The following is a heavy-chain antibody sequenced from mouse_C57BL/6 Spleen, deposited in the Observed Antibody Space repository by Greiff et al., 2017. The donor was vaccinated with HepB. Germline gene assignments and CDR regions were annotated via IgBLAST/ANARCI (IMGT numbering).Heavy chain of an antibody. D-gene: IGHD1-1*02. V-gene: IGHV1-61*01. CDR3: ARRGNLRGDY. CDR2: IYPSDSET. Sequence: VKLQQPGAELVRPGSSVKLSCKASGYTFTSYWMDWVKQRPGQGLEWIGNIYPSDSETHYNQKFKDKATLTVDKSSSTAYMQLSSLTSEDSAVYYCARRGNLRGDYWGQGTTLTVSS. J-gene: IGHJ2*01. CDR1: GYTFTSYW.